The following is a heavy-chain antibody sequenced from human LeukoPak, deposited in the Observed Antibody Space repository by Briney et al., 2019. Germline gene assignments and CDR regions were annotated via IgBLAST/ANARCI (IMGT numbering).Heavy chain of an antibody. D-gene: IGHD5-24*01. CDR2: IYYSGST. CDR1: GGSISSYY. CDR3: ARSRDGYNPWDY. J-gene: IGHJ4*02. Sequence: PSETLSLTCTVSGGSISSYYWSWIRQPPGKGLEWIGYIYYSGSTNYNPSLKSRVTISLDTSKNQFSLKLSSVTAADTAVYYCARSRDGYNPWDYWGQGTLVTVSS. V-gene: IGHV4-59*01.